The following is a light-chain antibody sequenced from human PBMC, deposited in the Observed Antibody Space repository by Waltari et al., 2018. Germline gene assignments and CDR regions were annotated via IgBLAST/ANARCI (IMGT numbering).Light chain of an antibody. J-gene: IGLJ2*01. CDR1: SRDVGGYNY. Sequence: QSALTQPRSVSGSPGQSVTIPCTGTSRDVGGYNYVSWYQHHPGKAPKRLIFDVIKRPSGVPDRFSGSKSGNTASLTISGLQAEDEADYYCCSYAGSYTVVFGGGTRLTVL. CDR2: DVI. V-gene: IGLV2-11*01. CDR3: CSYAGSYTVV.